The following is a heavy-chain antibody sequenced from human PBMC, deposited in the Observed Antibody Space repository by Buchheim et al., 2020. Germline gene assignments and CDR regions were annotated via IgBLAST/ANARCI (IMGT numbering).Heavy chain of an antibody. CDR2: ISGSGASP. CDR1: GVTFSSYA. D-gene: IGHD3-3*01. V-gene: IGHV3-23*01. J-gene: IGHJ5*02. Sequence: EVQLLESGGGLVQPGGSLRLSCAASGVTFSSYAMTWVRQAPGKGLEWVSSISGSGASPYYADSVKGRFTISRDNSKNTLFLQMNRLRAEDTAVYYCAKWSDFWSGSPLDPWGQGTL. CDR3: AKWSDFWSGSPLDP.